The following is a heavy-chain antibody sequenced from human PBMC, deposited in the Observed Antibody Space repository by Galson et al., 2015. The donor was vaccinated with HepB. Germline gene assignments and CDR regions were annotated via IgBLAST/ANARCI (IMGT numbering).Heavy chain of an antibody. D-gene: IGHD3-3*01. CDR1: GFSLSSSGTC. CDR3: ARLCYDVGLDYLDY. Sequence: PALVKPTQTLTLTCSFSGFSLSSSGTCVSWIRQPPGKALEWLARIDWDNDKYYSSSLRTRLTTSKDTSNKQVVLTMTNMDPVDTATYYCARLCYDVGLDYLDYWGQGTLVTVSS. J-gene: IGHJ4*02. V-gene: IGHV2-70*11. CDR2: IDWDNDK.